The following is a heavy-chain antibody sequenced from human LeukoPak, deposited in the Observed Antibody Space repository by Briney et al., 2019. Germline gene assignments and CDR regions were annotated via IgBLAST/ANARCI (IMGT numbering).Heavy chain of an antibody. CDR1: GDSVSSNSAA. Sequence: SQTLSLTCAISGDSVSSNSAAWSWIRQSPSRGLEWLGRTYYRSKWYNDYAVSVKSRITINPDTSKNQFSLQLNSVTPEDTAVYYCARDGGTTRRYYYYGMDVWGQGTTVTVSS. CDR2: TYYRSKWYN. D-gene: IGHD1-7*01. CDR3: ARDGGTTRRYYYYGMDV. J-gene: IGHJ6*02. V-gene: IGHV6-1*01.